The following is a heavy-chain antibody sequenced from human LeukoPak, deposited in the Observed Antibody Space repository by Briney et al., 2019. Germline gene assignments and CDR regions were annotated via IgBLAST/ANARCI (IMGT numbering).Heavy chain of an antibody. Sequence: ASVKVSCKASGYTFTGYYMHWVRQAPGQGLEWMGRINPNSGGTNYAQKFQGRVTMTRDTSISTAYMELSSLRSEDTAVYYCARGWSGRKDPIDYWGQGTLVTVSS. CDR3: ARGWSGRKDPIDY. D-gene: IGHD3-3*01. J-gene: IGHJ4*02. CDR1: GYTFTGYY. CDR2: INPNSGGT. V-gene: IGHV1-2*06.